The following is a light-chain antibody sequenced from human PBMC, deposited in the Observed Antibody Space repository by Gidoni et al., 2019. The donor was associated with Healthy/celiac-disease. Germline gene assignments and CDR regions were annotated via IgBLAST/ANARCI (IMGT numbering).Light chain of an antibody. Sequence: QSVLTQPPSASVTPGQRVTISCSGSSSNIGSNTVNWYQQVPGTAPKLLIYSNNQRPSGVPDRFSDSKSGTSASLAISGLQSEDEADYYCATWDDSLNGWVFGGGTKVTVL. V-gene: IGLV1-44*01. CDR3: ATWDDSLNGWV. J-gene: IGLJ3*02. CDR1: SSNIGSNT. CDR2: SNN.